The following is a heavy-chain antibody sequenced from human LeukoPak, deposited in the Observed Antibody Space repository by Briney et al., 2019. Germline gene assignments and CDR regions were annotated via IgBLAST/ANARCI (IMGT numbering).Heavy chain of an antibody. J-gene: IGHJ5*02. V-gene: IGHV1-2*02. D-gene: IGHD3-10*01. CDR2: INPNSGGT. CDR3: AGGGSGSYFSWLDP. Sequence: ASVKVSCKASGYTFTGYYIHWVRQATGQGRECMGWINPNSGGTNYAQKFQGRVTLTRDTSISPAYMVLSRLRADDPAEYYFAGGGSGSYFSWLDPWGQGTLVTVSS. CDR1: GYTFTGYY.